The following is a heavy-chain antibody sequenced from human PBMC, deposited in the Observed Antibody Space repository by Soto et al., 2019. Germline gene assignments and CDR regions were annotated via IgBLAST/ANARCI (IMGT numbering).Heavy chain of an antibody. CDR1: GYTFTGYY. CDR3: ARSDEHWLASDY. D-gene: IGHD6-19*01. CDR2: INPSSGGT. Sequence: GASVKVSCKASGYTFTGYYMHWVRQAPGQGLEWMGWINPSSGGTNYAQKFQGRVTMTRDTSISTAYMELSRLRSDDTAVYYCARSDEHWLASDYWGQGTLVTVSS. J-gene: IGHJ4*02. V-gene: IGHV1-2*02.